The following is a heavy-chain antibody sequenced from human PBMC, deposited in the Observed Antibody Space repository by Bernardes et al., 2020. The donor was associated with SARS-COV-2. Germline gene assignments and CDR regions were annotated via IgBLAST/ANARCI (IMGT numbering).Heavy chain of an antibody. CDR2: IFHTGTT. Sequence: SKTLSVTCAVSGGSISSGNWWIWVRQPPGKGLEWIVDIFHTGTTNYNPSLKSRVTISVDTSKNQFSLNVSSVTAADTAVYYCARAQGYYPDVWGQGTTVTVSS. J-gene: IGHJ6*02. CDR3: ARAQGYYPDV. V-gene: IGHV4-4*02. CDR1: GGSISSGNW. D-gene: IGHD2-15*01.